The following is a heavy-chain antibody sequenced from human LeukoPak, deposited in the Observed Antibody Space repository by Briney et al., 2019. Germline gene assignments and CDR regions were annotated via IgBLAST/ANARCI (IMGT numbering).Heavy chain of an antibody. CDR3: ARLAFCTNAVCFSNYYYSMDV. Sequence: GESLSLSCTGSGYIFTSYWIGWVRQMPGKGLEWMRIICPDDSDTKYSPSFQGQVTISADKPISTAYLQWSSLKASDTAMYYCARLAFCTNAVCFSNYYYSMDVWGRGTTVTVSS. D-gene: IGHD2-8*01. CDR2: ICPDDSDT. CDR1: GYIFTSYW. J-gene: IGHJ6*03. V-gene: IGHV5-51*04.